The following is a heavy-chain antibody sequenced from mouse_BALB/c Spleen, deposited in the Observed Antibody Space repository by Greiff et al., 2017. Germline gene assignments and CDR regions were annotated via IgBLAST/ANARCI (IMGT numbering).Heavy chain of an antibody. CDR3: AREFITTVVTPFD. CDR2: IDPANGNT. CDR1: GFNIKDTY. J-gene: IGHJ2*01. V-gene: IGHV14-3*02. D-gene: IGHD1-1*01. Sequence: VQLQQSGAELVKPGASVKLSCTASGFNIKDTYMHWVKQRPEQGLEWIGRIDPANGNTKYDPKFQGKATITADTSSNTAYLQLSSLTSEDTAVYYCAREFITTVVTPFDWGQGTTLTVSS.